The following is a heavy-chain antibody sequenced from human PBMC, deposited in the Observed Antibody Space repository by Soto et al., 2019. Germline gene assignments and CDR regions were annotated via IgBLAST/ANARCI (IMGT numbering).Heavy chain of an antibody. CDR3: VRSGDNYNLLDY. V-gene: IGHV5-51*01. J-gene: IGHJ4*02. D-gene: IGHD1-1*01. CDR2: IYPSDSDT. Sequence: GESLKISCKGSGYNFAGYWIAWVRQMPGKGLELMGIIYPSDSDTRYRPSFQGQVTISADKSISSAYLQWSSLRGDDTAIYYCVRSGDNYNLLDYWGQGTPVTVSS. CDR1: GYNFAGYW.